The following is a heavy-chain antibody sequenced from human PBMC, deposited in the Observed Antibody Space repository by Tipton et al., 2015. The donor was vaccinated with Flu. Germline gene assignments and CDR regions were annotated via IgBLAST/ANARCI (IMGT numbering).Heavy chain of an antibody. CDR2: AHYRGSP. Sequence: TLSLTCAVSGGSISSRTDFWVWIRQSPGRGLEWIGRAHYRGSPTINPSVKSRVGISVDMSKNQFSLRLSSVTAADTAVYYCARRDYSNYVSDPKSWFDPWGQGTLVAVSS. V-gene: IGHV4-61*05. J-gene: IGHJ5*02. D-gene: IGHD4-11*01. CDR1: GGSISSRTDF. CDR3: ARRDYSNYVSDPKSWFDP.